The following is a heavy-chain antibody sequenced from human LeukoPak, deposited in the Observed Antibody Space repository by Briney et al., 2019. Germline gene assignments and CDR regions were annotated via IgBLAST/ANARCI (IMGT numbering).Heavy chain of an antibody. CDR3: AKASVIVVVITSFDY. V-gene: IGHV3-23*01. CDR1: GFTFSRYA. J-gene: IGHJ4*02. CDR2: ISGSGGST. D-gene: IGHD3-22*01. Sequence: PGGSLRLSCAASGFTFSRYAMRWVRQAPGKGLEWVSAISGSGGSTYYADSVKGRFTISRDNSKNTLYLQMNSLRAEDTAVYYCAKASVIVVVITSFDYWGQGTLVTVSS.